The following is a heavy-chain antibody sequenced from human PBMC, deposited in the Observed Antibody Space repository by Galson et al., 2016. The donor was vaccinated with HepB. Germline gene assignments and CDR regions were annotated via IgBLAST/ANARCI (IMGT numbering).Heavy chain of an antibody. CDR1: GFTFSDSN. D-gene: IGHD2/OR15-2a*01. CDR2: IRSKVNDYAT. CDR3: TGGILSLYAMDG. J-gene: IGHJ6*02. Sequence: SLRLSCAASGFTFSDSNIHWVRQASGKGLEWVGRIRSKVNDYATAYGASVKGRFTISRDDSKNTAYLQMNSLKIEDTAVFYCTGGILSLYAMDGWGQGTTVTVSS. V-gene: IGHV3-73*01.